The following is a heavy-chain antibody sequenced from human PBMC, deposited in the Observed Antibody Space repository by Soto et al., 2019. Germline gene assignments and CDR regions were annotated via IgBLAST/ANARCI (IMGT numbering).Heavy chain of an antibody. CDR2: TYYRSKWYN. D-gene: IGHD6-13*01. CDR3: ARDYPYNAYSSSWYYHSVVDY. J-gene: IGHJ4*02. V-gene: IGHV6-1*01. Sequence: SQTLSLTCAISGDSVSSNSAAWNWIRQSPSRGLEWLGRTYYRSKWYNDYAVSVKSRITINPDTSKNQFSLQLNSVTPEDTAVYYCARDYPYNAYSSSWYYHSVVDYWGQGTLVTVSS. CDR1: GDSVSSNSAA.